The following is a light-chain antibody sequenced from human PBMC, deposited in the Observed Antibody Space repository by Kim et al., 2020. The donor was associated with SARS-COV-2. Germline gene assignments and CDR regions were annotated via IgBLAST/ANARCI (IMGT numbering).Light chain of an antibody. CDR1: SRRRDY. V-gene: IGLV3-19*01. CDR2: GKN. Sequence: ALGQTVRITCQGDSRRRDYASWYQQKPGQAPVLVFYGKNNRPSGIPDRISGSSSGNTASLTITGAQAEDEADYYCNSRDSSGKNYVFGAGTKVTVL. CDR3: NSRDSSGKNYV. J-gene: IGLJ1*01.